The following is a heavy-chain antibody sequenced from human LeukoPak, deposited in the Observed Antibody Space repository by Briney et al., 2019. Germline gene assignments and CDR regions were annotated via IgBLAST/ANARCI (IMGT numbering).Heavy chain of an antibody. CDR2: INPNSGGT. V-gene: IGHV1-2*02. CDR3: ARDSGIYRDGFDI. D-gene: IGHD1-26*01. Sequence: GASVKVSCKASGYSFTAYYMHWVRRAPGQGLEWMGWINPNSGGTNYAQKFQGRVTMTRDTSITTAYMELSRLRSDDTAVYYCARDSGIYRDGFDIWGQGTMVTVSS. J-gene: IGHJ3*02. CDR1: GYSFTAYY.